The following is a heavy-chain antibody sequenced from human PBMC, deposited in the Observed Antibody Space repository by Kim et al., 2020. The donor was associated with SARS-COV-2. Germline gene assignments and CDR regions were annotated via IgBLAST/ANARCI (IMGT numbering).Heavy chain of an antibody. D-gene: IGHD3-10*01. V-gene: IGHV1-46*01. J-gene: IGHJ4*02. CDR3: ATDPPGTYYFDY. Sequence: SYDQRFQGKVTMTRDTSTSIFYMELSSLTSEDTAVYYCATDPPGTYYFDYWGQGTLVTVSS.